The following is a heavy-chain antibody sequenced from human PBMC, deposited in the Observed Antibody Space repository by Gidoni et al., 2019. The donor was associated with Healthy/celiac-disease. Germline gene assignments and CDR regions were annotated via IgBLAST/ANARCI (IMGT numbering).Heavy chain of an antibody. Sequence: QVQLVHSGAAVKKPGSSVKLSCKASGGTFSSYAISWVRQAPGQGLEWMGGIIPIFGTANDAQKCQGRVTITADESTSTAYMERSSLGSEDTAVYYCARDSAMDKSDAFDIWGQGTMVTVSS. D-gene: IGHD5-18*01. CDR3: ARDSAMDKSDAFDI. V-gene: IGHV1-69*01. J-gene: IGHJ3*02. CDR1: GGTFSSYA. CDR2: IIPIFGTA.